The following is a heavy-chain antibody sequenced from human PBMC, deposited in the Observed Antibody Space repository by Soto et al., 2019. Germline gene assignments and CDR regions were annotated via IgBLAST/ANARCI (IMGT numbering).Heavy chain of an antibody. D-gene: IGHD6-13*01. CDR2: IYYSGGT. CDR3: AVAAAGTQTFDY. Sequence: SETLSLTCTVSGGSISSYYLSWIRQPPGKGLEWIEYIYYSGGTNYNPSLKSRVTISVDTSKNQFSLKLSSVTAADTAVYYCAVAAAGTQTFDYWGQGTLVTVSS. CDR1: GGSISSYY. V-gene: IGHV4-59*01. J-gene: IGHJ4*02.